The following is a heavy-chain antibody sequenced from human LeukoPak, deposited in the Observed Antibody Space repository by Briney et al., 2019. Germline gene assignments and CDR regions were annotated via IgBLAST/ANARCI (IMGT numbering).Heavy chain of an antibody. D-gene: IGHD2-15*01. J-gene: IGHJ4*02. V-gene: IGHV4-30-4*01. Sequence: PSQTLSLTCTVSGGSISSGDYYWSWIRQPPRKGLEWIGEINHSGSTNYNPSLKSRVTISVDTSKNQFSLKLSSVTAADTAVYYCASRPFDIVVVAGHYYFDYWGQGTLVTVSS. CDR2: INHSGST. CDR1: GGSISSGDYY. CDR3: ASRPFDIVVVAGHYYFDY.